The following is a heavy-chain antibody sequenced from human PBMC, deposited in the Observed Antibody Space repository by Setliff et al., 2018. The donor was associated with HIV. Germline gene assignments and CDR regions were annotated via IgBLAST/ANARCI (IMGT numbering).Heavy chain of an antibody. D-gene: IGHD6-19*01. J-gene: IGHJ4*02. V-gene: IGHV1-18*04. Sequence: ASVKVSCKASGYTFTGYYMHWVRQAPGQGLEWMGWISAYNGNTNYAQKLQGRVTMTTDTSTSTAYMELRSLRSDDTAVYYCARDTYSSGPDYWGQGTLVTVSS. CDR1: GYTFTGYY. CDR3: ARDTYSSGPDY. CDR2: ISAYNGNT.